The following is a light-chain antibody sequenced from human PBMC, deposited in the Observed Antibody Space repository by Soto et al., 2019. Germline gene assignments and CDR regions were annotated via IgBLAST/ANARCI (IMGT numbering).Light chain of an antibody. Sequence: NFMLTQPHSVSESPGKTVIISCTRSSGSITTNYVQWYQHRPGSSPTTVIYDDNQRPSGVPDRFSGSVDRASNSASLTISGLETEDEADYYCQSFDSNTHSRVFGGGTKVTVL. CDR2: DDN. V-gene: IGLV6-57*01. CDR1: SGSITTNY. CDR3: QSFDSNTHSRV. J-gene: IGLJ3*02.